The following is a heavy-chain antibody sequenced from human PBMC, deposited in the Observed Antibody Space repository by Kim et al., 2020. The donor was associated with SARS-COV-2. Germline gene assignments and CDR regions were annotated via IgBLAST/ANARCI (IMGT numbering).Heavy chain of an antibody. J-gene: IGHJ3*02. V-gene: IGHV3-49*04. CDR1: GFTFGDYA. CDR2: IRSKAYGGTT. D-gene: IGHD3-3*01. Sequence: GGSLRLSCTASGFTFGDYAMSWVRQAPGKGLVWVGFIRSKAYGGTTEYAASVKGRFTISRDDSKSIAYLQMNSLKTEDTAVYYCTRESPPFYYDFWSGYYGGVGAFDIWGQGTMVTVSS. CDR3: TRESPPFYYDFWSGYYGGVGAFDI.